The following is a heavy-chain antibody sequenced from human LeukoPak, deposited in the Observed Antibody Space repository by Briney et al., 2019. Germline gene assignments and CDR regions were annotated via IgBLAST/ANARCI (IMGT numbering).Heavy chain of an antibody. J-gene: IGHJ3*02. Sequence: SETMSLTCIVSADSISSVSYYCSWIRQPAGSGLEWIARIYTSGRTNYNSYLNSRFPMSVHTSRHLFSLKLRSVTAADTAVYYCARLGNAMKLRYFDWYNVYAFDIWGQGTMVTVSS. CDR3: ARLGNAMKLRYFDWYNVYAFDI. CDR1: ADSISSVSYY. D-gene: IGHD3-9*01. V-gene: IGHV4-61*02. CDR2: IYTSGRT.